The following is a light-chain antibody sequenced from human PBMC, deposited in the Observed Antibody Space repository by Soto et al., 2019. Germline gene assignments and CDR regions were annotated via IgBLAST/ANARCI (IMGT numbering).Light chain of an antibody. V-gene: IGKV3-20*01. Sequence: DILLTQSPGTLSLSPGERATLSCRASQSGSSNYLAWCQQKPGQAPRLLIYGASSRATGIPDRLSGSGSATDFTLTISRLEPEDFAVYYYQHYGNPPWTYGQGTKVETK. CDR1: QSGSSNY. CDR2: GAS. J-gene: IGKJ1*01. CDR3: QHYGNPPWT.